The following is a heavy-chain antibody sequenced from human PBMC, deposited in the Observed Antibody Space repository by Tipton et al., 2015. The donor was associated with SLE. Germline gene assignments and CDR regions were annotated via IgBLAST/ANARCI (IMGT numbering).Heavy chain of an antibody. Sequence: QSGAEVKKPGASVKVSCKASGYTFTSYGISWVRQAPGQGLEWMGWISAYNGNTNYAQKLQGRVTMTRNTSISTAYMELSSLRSEDTAVYYCARGIRIAAGSLYYFDYWGQGTLVTVSS. CDR1: GYTFTSYG. J-gene: IGHJ4*02. D-gene: IGHD6-13*01. V-gene: IGHV1-18*01. CDR2: ISAYNGNT. CDR3: ARGIRIAAGSLYYFDY.